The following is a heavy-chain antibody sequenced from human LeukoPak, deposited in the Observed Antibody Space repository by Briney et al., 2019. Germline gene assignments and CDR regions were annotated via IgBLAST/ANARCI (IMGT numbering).Heavy chain of an antibody. CDR1: GFTFSSYS. D-gene: IGHD1-26*01. CDR2: ISSSSSYI. V-gene: IGHV3-21*01. CDR3: ARSGVTIVGTTDY. Sequence: GGSLRLSCAASGFTFSSYSMNWVRQAPGKGLEWVSSISSSSSYIYYADSVKGRFTISRDNAKNSLYLQMNSLRAEDTAVYYCARSGVTIVGTTDYWGQGTLVTVSS. J-gene: IGHJ4*02.